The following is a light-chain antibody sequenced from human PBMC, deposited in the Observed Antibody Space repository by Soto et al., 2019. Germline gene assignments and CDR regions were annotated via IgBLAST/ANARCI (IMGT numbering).Light chain of an antibody. Sequence: DIQMTQSPSSLSASVGDRVTITCQASQDIRNRLNWHQFKPGKAPKLLIYDAFNLEAGVPSRFSGSGYGTTFVLTISSLQPEDSATYYCQPHDNLPVTFGGGTKVEIK. CDR2: DAF. V-gene: IGKV1-33*01. CDR3: QPHDNLPVT. CDR1: QDIRNR. J-gene: IGKJ4*01.